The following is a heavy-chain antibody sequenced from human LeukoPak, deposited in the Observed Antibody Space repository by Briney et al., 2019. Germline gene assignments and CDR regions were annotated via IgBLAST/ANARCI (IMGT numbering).Heavy chain of an antibody. J-gene: IGHJ4*02. D-gene: IGHD6-19*01. V-gene: IGHV4-59*01. CDR1: GGSISSYY. CDR2: IYYSGST. Sequence: SETLSLTCTVSGGSISSYYWSWIRQPPGKGLEWIGYIYYSGSTNYNPSLKGRVTISVDTSKNQFSLKLSSVTAADTAVYYCAREGIAVAGYFDYWGQGTLVTVSS. CDR3: AREGIAVAGYFDY.